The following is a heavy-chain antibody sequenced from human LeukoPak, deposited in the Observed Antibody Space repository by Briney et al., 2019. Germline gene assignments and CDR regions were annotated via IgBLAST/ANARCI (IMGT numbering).Heavy chain of an antibody. D-gene: IGHD2-15*01. V-gene: IGHV3-74*01. Sequence: SGGSLRLSCAASGFTFTGNSMHWVRQGPGKGLVWVARIHHDGGMTRYADSVEGRFTISRDNAKNTLYLQMNSLRAEDTAIYYCVRETGTIGYYMDVWGKGTTVTVSS. J-gene: IGHJ6*03. CDR2: IHHDGGMT. CDR3: VRETGTIGYYMDV. CDR1: GFTFTGNS.